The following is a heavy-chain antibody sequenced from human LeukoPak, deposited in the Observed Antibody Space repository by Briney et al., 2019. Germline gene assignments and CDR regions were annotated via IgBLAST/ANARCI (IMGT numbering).Heavy chain of an antibody. Sequence: SETLSLTCTVSGGSISSGSYYWSWVRQPPGKGLEWIGEIYHSGSTNYNPSLKSRVTISVDKSKNQFSLKLSSVTAADAAVYYCARDRNCDYWGQGTLVTVSS. CDR3: ARDRNCDY. J-gene: IGHJ4*02. CDR1: GGSISSGSYY. CDR2: IYHSGST. V-gene: IGHV4-39*07. D-gene: IGHD1-14*01.